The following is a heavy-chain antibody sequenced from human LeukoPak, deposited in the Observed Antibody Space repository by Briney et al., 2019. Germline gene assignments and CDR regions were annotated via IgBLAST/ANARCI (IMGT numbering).Heavy chain of an antibody. D-gene: IGHD1-26*01. CDR3: ARDKIVGPTFFDY. CDR2: IKQDESEK. CDR1: GFTFSTYW. Sequence: GGSLRLSCATSGFTFSTYWMSWVRQAPGKGLEWVANIKQDESEKYYVDSVKGRFTIPRDNAKNSLYLQMNSLRAEDTAVYYCARDKIVGPTFFDYWGQGTLITVSS. V-gene: IGHV3-7*01. J-gene: IGHJ4*02.